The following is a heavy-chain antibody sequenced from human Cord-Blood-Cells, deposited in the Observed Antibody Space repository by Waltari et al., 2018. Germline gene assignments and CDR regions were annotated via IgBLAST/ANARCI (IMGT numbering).Heavy chain of an antibody. CDR1: GGSIRSYY. Sequence: QVQLQESGPGLVKPSETLSLTCTVSGGSIRSYYWSWIRQPAGKGLEWIGRSYNNGCTNYHPALRSRVTMSVDTSKNQFSLKLSAVTAADTAVYYCAREATTVVDYWGQGTLVTVSS. V-gene: IGHV4-4*07. CDR2: SYNNGCT. J-gene: IGHJ4*02. D-gene: IGHD4-17*01. CDR3: AREATTVVDY.